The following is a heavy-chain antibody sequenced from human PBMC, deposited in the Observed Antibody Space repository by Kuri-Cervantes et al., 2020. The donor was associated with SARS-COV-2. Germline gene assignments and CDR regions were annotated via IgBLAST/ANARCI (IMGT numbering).Heavy chain of an antibody. D-gene: IGHD4-11*01. V-gene: IGHV2-70*04. Sequence: TLSLTCTVSGGSISSHYRSWIRQPPGKALEWLARIDWDDDKYYNTSLKTRLTISKDTSKNQVVLTMTNMDPVDTATYYCARIQATTVIADYWGQGTLVTVSS. CDR1: GGSISSHY. J-gene: IGHJ4*02. CDR3: ARIQATTVIADY. CDR2: IDWDDDK.